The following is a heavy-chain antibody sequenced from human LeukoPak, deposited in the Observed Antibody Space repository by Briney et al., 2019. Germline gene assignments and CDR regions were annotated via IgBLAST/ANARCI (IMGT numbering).Heavy chain of an antibody. V-gene: IGHV3-21*01. CDR3: AREDRSGYYYSDY. CDR2: ISSSSSYI. D-gene: IGHD3-22*01. Sequence: GGSLRLSCAASGFTFSSYSMNWVRQAPGKGLEWVSSISSSSSYIYYADSVKGRFTISRDNAKNSLYLQMNSLRAEDTAVYYCAREDRSGYYYSDYWGQGTLVTVSS. CDR1: GFTFSSYS. J-gene: IGHJ4*02.